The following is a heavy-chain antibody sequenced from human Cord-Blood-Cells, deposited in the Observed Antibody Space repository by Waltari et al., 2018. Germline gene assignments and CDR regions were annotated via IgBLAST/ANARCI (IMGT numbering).Heavy chain of an antibody. CDR2: IKQDGSEK. J-gene: IGHJ3*02. Sequence: EVQLVESGGGLVQPGGSLRLSCAASGFTFSSYWMSWVRQAPGKGLEWVANIKQDGSEKDYVDAWKGRFTISRDNAKNSLYLQMNSLRAEDTAVYYCARELTGDDAFDIWGQGTMVTVSS. CDR3: ARELTGDDAFDI. D-gene: IGHD7-27*01. V-gene: IGHV3-7*01. CDR1: GFTFSSYW.